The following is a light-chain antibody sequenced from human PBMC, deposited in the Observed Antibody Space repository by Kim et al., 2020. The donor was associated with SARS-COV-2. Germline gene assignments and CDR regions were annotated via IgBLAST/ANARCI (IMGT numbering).Light chain of an antibody. J-gene: IGKJ5*01. CDR1: QSVTSSY. V-gene: IGKV3-20*01. CDR2: GAS. Sequence: EIVLTQSPGTLYLSPGERATLSCRASQSVTSSYLAWYQQKPGQAPRLLIYGASSRATGIPDRFSGSGSGTDFILTISRLEPEDFAVYYCQQYGSSHTFGQGTRLEIK. CDR3: QQYGSSHT.